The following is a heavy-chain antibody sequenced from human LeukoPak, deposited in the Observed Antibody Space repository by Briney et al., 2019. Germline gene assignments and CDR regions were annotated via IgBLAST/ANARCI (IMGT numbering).Heavy chain of an antibody. CDR3: ARDRWYSRNWNDAVDI. J-gene: IGHJ3*02. CDR2: IIPLFGAA. Sequence: ASVKVSCKASGGTFSTNAISWVRQAPAQGLEWMGGIIPLFGAAEYAQKFQGRVTITADKSTSTAYMELSSLRSEDTAVYYCARDRWYSRNWNDAVDIWGQGTMVTVSS. V-gene: IGHV1-69*06. CDR1: GGTFSTNA. D-gene: IGHD6-13*01.